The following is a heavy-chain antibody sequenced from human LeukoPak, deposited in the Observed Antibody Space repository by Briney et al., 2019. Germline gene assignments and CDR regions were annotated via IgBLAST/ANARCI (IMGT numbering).Heavy chain of an antibody. CDR3: ARDYYDSSGGDFQH. D-gene: IGHD3-22*01. V-gene: IGHV3-7*01. J-gene: IGHJ1*01. Sequence: GGSLRLSCAASGFTFSSYWMSWVRQAPGKGLEWVANIKQDGSEKYYVDSVKGRFTISRDNAKNSLYLQMNSLRAEDTAVYYCARDYYDSSGGDFQHWGQGTLVTVSS. CDR2: IKQDGSEK. CDR1: GFTFSSYW.